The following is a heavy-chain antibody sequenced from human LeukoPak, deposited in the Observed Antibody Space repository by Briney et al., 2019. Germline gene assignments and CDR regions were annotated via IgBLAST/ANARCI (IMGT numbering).Heavy chain of an antibody. CDR1: GGSFSGYY. J-gene: IGHJ4*02. V-gene: IGHV4-34*01. D-gene: IGHD6-19*01. CDR2: INHSGST. CDR3: ASGSGSGCHYDY. Sequence: PSETLSLTCAVYGGSFSGYYWSWIRQPPGKGLEWIGEINHSGSTNYNPSLKSRVTISVDTSKNQFSLKLSSVTAADTAVYYCASGSGSGCHYDYWGQGTLVTVSS.